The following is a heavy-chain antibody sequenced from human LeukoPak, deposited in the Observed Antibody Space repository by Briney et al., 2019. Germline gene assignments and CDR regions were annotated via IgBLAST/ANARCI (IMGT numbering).Heavy chain of an antibody. CDR3: ARHATRFLEWLLFDY. V-gene: IGHV4-39*01. J-gene: IGHJ4*02. D-gene: IGHD3-3*01. CDR1: GGSISSSSYY. CDR2: IYYSGST. Sequence: PSDTLSLTCTVSGGSISSSSYYWGWIRQPPGKGLEWIGSIYYSGSTYYNPSLKSRVTISVDTSKNQFSLKLSSVTAADTAVYYCARHATRFLEWLLFDYWGQGTLVTVSS.